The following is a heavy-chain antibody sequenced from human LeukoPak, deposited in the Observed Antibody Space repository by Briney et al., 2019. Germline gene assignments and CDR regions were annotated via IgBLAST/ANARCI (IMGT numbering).Heavy chain of an antibody. Sequence: RHGESLKISCSASGFTFTNYWIGWVRQMPGRGLEWMGIIYPDDSDTKYSPSLQGQVTMSVDKSTSTAFLQWSSLKASDTDTYYCARHDLRPDHDFFDYWGQGTVVTVSS. J-gene: IGHJ4*02. V-gene: IGHV5-51*01. CDR2: IYPDDSDT. CDR1: GFTFTNYW. CDR3: ARHDLRPDHDFFDY. D-gene: IGHD1-14*01.